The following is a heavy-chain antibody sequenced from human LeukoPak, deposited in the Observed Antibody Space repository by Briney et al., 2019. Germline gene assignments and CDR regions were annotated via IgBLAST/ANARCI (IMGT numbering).Heavy chain of an antibody. D-gene: IGHD3-3*01. V-gene: IGHV4-34*01. CDR2: INHSGST. CDR1: GGSFSGYY. CDR3: ARRPPPLLRFLEWPKDYFDY. J-gene: IGHJ4*02. Sequence: SETLSLTCAVYGGSFSGYYWSWIRQPPGEGLEWIGEINHSGSTNYNPSLKSRVTISVDTSKNQFSLKLSSVTAADTAVYYCARRPPPLLRFLEWPKDYFDYWGQGTLVTVSS.